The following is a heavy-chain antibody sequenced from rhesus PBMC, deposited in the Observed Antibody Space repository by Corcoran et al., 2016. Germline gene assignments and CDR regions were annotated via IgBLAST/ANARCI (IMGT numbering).Heavy chain of an antibody. CDR1: GFTCSGYE. CDR3: ARHRSLDV. Sequence: EVQLAESGGGLVQPGGSLRLSCVASGFTCSGYERHGVRQAPGKGLGSVSFIGGDSTYPHYADSVKGRFTISRDNAENSLSLQMSSLRAEDTAVYYCARHRSLDVWGRGILVTVSS. V-gene: IGHV3-115*02. J-gene: IGHJ5-2*02. CDR2: IGGDSTYP.